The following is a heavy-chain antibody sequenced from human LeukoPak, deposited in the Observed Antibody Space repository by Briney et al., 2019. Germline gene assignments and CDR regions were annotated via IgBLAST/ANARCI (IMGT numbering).Heavy chain of an antibody. J-gene: IGHJ4*02. D-gene: IGHD4-23*01. CDR2: ISSSGSTI. CDR1: GFTFGNYE. Sequence: GGSLRLSCVASGFTFGNYEMNWVRQAPGKGLEWISYISSSGSTIYYRDSVKGRFTISRDNAKNSLYLQMNSLRAEDTALYYCARGTTVVSFFDIWGQGTMVAVSS. CDR3: ARGTTVVSFFDI. V-gene: IGHV3-48*03.